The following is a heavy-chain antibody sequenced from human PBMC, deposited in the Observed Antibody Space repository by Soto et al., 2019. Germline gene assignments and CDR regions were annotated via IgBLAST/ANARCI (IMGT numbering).Heavy chain of an antibody. CDR2: TYYRSKWYN. J-gene: IGHJ1*01. CDR1: GDSDSSNSAA. CDR3: ARGRAVATKTLTLEYFQH. Sequence: SQTLSLTCAISGDSDSSNSAAWNWIRQSPSRGLEWLGRTYYRSKWYNDYAVSVKSRITINPDTSKNQFSLQLNSVTPEDTAVYYCARGRAVATKTLTLEYFQHWGPGTLVTVSS. V-gene: IGHV6-1*01. D-gene: IGHD6-19*01.